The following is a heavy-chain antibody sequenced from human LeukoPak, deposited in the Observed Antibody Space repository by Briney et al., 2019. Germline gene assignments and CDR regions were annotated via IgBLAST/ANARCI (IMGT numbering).Heavy chain of an antibody. Sequence: SVKVSCKASGGTFSSYAISWVRQAPGQGLEWMGGIIPIFGTANYAQKFQGRVTITADESTSTAYMELSSLRSEDTAVYYCARDSDYGDYTGYDYYYGMDVWSQGTTVTVS. CDR2: IIPIFGTA. D-gene: IGHD4-17*01. J-gene: IGHJ6*02. CDR3: ARDSDYGDYTGYDYYYGMDV. CDR1: GGTFSSYA. V-gene: IGHV1-69*13.